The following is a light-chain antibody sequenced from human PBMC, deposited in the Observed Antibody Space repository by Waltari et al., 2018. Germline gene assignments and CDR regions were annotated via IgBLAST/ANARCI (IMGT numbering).Light chain of an antibody. V-gene: IGLV4-69*01. CDR1: SGHSSNV. Sequence: QLVLTQSPSASASLGASVKLTCTLSSGHSSNVIAWHQQQPEKGPRYLMKVNSDGSHSKGDEIPYRFSGSSSGAERYRTIASLQSEDEADYYCQTGGHGTWVFGGGTKLTVL. CDR2: VNSDGSH. CDR3: QTGGHGTWV. J-gene: IGLJ3*02.